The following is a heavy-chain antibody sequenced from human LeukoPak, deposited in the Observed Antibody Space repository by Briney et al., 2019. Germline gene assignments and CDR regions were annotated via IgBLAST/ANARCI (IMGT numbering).Heavy chain of an antibody. CDR2: IYPGDSDT. D-gene: IGHD3-22*01. CDR1: GYPFTSYW. CDR3: ARGNQRRYKFDSSGYYFNY. Sequence: GESLKISCKGSGYPFTSYWIGWVRQMPGKGLEWMGIIYPGDSDTRYSPSFQGQVTISADKSISTAYLQWSSLKASDTAMYYCARGNQRRYKFDSSGYYFNYWGQGTLVTVSS. J-gene: IGHJ4*02. V-gene: IGHV5-51*01.